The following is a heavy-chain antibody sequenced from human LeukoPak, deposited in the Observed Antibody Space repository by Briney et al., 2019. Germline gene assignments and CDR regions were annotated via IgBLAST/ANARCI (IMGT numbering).Heavy chain of an antibody. D-gene: IGHD6-19*01. Sequence: TGGSLRLXCAASGFTFSIYSMNWVGQAPGKGLEWVSPISSSSSYIYYADSVKGRFTISRDNAKNSLYLQMDSLRAEDTAVYYCARAGSSSGPYYFDYWGQGTLVTVSS. CDR3: ARAGSSSGPYYFDY. CDR2: ISSSSSYI. CDR1: GFTFSIYS. J-gene: IGHJ4*02. V-gene: IGHV3-21*01.